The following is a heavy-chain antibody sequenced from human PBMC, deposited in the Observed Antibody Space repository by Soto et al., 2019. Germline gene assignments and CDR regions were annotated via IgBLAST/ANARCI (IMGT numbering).Heavy chain of an antibody. CDR1: GFTFSSYE. CDR2: ISSSGSTI. Sequence: PGGSLRLSCAASGFTFSSYEMNWVRQAPGKGLEWVSYISSSGSTIYYADSVKGRFTISRDNAKNSLYLQMNSLRAEDTAVYYCARVLVVVVAATPFSHGMDVWGQGTTVTVSS. D-gene: IGHD2-15*01. CDR3: ARVLVVVVAATPFSHGMDV. V-gene: IGHV3-48*03. J-gene: IGHJ6*02.